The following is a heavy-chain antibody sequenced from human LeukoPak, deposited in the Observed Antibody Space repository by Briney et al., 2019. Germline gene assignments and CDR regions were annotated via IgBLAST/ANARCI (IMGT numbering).Heavy chain of an antibody. CDR1: GYTFTSYD. Sequence: ASVKVSCKASGYTFTSYDINWVRQASGQGPEWMGWMNPNSGDTGYAQKFQGRVTMTRSTTTSTAYMELSSLRSEDTAVYHCARPRSAYYDSSGYDLWGQGTLVTVSS. CDR2: MNPNSGDT. CDR3: ARPRSAYYDSSGYDL. J-gene: IGHJ4*02. V-gene: IGHV1-8*01. D-gene: IGHD3-22*01.